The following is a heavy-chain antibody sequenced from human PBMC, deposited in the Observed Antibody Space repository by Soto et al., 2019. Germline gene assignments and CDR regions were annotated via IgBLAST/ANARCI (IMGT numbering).Heavy chain of an antibody. CDR3: ARDPAATTLNYYYYGMDV. CDR1: GYTFTGYY. J-gene: IGHJ6*02. Sequence: ASVKVSCKASGYTFTGYYMHWVRQAPGQGLEWMGWINPNSGGTNYAQKFQGRVTMTRDTSISSAYMELSRLRSDDTAVYYCARDPAATTLNYYYYGMDVWGQGTTVTVS. CDR2: INPNSGGT. D-gene: IGHD3-16*01. V-gene: IGHV1-2*02.